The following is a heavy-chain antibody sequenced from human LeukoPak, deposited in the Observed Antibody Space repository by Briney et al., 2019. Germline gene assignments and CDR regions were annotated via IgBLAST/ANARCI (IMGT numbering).Heavy chain of an antibody. CDR3: GRASVVTDRNAFDI. V-gene: IGHV1-18*01. Sequence: GASVKVSCKASGYTFTSYGISWVRQAPGQGLEWMGWISAYNGNTNYAQKLQGRVTMTTDTSTSTAYMELRILRSDDTAVYYCGRASVVTDRNAFDIWGQGTMVTVSS. CDR2: ISAYNGNT. J-gene: IGHJ3*02. D-gene: IGHD4-23*01. CDR1: GYTFTSYG.